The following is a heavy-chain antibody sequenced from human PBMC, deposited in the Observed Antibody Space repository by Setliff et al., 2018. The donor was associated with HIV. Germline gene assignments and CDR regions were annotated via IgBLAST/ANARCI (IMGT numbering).Heavy chain of an antibody. J-gene: IGHJ4*02. CDR1: GYSFTNYR. CDR2: IWPDDSDT. V-gene: IGHV5-51*01. Sequence: GESLKISCKASGYSFTNYRVGWVRQMPGNGLEWVGLIWPDDSDTIYSPSFQGQVTLSADKSITTVYLQWSSLEAPDTAMYYCARLSKYYDFWTPNYWGQGTLVTVSS. D-gene: IGHD3-3*01. CDR3: ARLSKYYDFWTPNY.